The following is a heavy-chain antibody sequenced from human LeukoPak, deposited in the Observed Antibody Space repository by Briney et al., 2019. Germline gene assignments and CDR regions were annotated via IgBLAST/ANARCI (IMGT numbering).Heavy chain of an antibody. CDR2: INHSGST. CDR3: ARGSSMVRPGGGCWFDP. V-gene: IGHV4-34*01. CDR1: GGSFSGYY. J-gene: IGHJ5*02. Sequence: SETLSLTCAVYGGSFSGYYWSWIRQPPGKGLEWIGEINHSGSTNYNPSLKSRVTISVDTSKNQFSLKLSSVTAADTAVYYCARGSSMVRPGGGCWFDPWGQGTLVTVSS. D-gene: IGHD3-10*01.